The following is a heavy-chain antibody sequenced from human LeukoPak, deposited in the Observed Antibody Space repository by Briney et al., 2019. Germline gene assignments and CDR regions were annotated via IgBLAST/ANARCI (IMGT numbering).Heavy chain of an antibody. Sequence: GGSLRLSCAASGFTFSSYAMSWLRQAPGKGLEWVSVISGSGGSTYYADSVKGRFTISRDNPKNNLYLHMNSLRAEDTAVYYCAKKSPGNSSSSYWSNYYCDYWGQGTLVTVSS. CDR1: GFTFSSYA. D-gene: IGHD6-13*01. J-gene: IGHJ4*02. CDR3: AKKSPGNSSSSYWSNYYCDY. CDR2: ISGSGGST. V-gene: IGHV3-23*01.